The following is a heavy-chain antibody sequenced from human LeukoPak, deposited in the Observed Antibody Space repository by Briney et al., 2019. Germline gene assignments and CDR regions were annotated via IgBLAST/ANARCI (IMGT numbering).Heavy chain of an antibody. Sequence: GSSVKVSCKASGGTFSSYAISWVRQAPGQGLEWVGGIIPIFGTANYAQKFQGRVTITADESTSTAYMELSSLRSEDTAVYYCARVGELGIPRYYYYYYMDVWGKGTTVTVSS. CDR3: ARVGELGIPRYYYYYYMDV. J-gene: IGHJ6*03. CDR2: IIPIFGTA. V-gene: IGHV1-69*01. CDR1: GGTFSSYA. D-gene: IGHD7-27*01.